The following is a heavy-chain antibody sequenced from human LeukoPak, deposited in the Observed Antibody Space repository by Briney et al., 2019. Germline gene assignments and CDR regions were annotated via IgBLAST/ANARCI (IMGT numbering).Heavy chain of an antibody. D-gene: IGHD3-3*01. Sequence: SETLSLTCTVSGGSFSSYYWSWIRQSPEKALEWIGYIYYTGSTNYNPSLKSRVTISVDTSKNQFSLKLSSVTAADTAVYYCARGPLYYDFWSGDYYYYGMDVWGQGTTVTVSS. CDR1: GGSFSSYY. CDR3: ARGPLYYDFWSGDYYYYGMDV. CDR2: IYYTGST. J-gene: IGHJ6*02. V-gene: IGHV4-59*12.